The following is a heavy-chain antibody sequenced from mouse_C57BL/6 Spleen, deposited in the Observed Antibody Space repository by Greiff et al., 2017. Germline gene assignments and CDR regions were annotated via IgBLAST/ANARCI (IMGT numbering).Heavy chain of an antibody. CDR3: ASPHYYGRRGFDY. Sequence: QVQLQQPGAELVMPGASVKLSCKASGYTFTSYWMHWVKQRPGQGLEWIGEIDPSDSYTNYNQKFKGKSTLTVDKSSSTAYMQLSSLTSEDSAVFYCASPHYYGRRGFDYWGQGTTLTVSS. D-gene: IGHD1-1*01. CDR2: IDPSDSYT. J-gene: IGHJ2*01. CDR1: GYTFTSYW. V-gene: IGHV1-69*01.